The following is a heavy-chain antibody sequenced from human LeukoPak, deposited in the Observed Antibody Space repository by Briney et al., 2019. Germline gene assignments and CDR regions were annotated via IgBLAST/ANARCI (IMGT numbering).Heavy chain of an antibody. V-gene: IGHV4-59*01. CDR2: IYYSGGT. CDR3: ARTTDV. Sequence: PSETLSLTCTVSGGSISSYYWSWIRQPPGKGLEWIGYIYYSGGTKYNPSLKSRVTISVDTSKNQFSLKLSSVTAADTAVYYCARTTDVWGQGTTVTVSS. D-gene: IGHD4-11*01. CDR1: GGSISSYY. J-gene: IGHJ6*02.